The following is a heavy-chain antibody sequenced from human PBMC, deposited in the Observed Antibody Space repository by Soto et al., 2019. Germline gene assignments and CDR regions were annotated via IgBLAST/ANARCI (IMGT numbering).Heavy chain of an antibody. CDR2: ISSDGDIT. D-gene: IGHD3-9*01. J-gene: IGHJ5*02. Sequence: ESLKISCSSSGFTFREYSMHWVRQAPGKGLQYVSTISSDGDITYYEDSVKGRFTISRDNSKNTLYLQLNSMRPEDTAVDYCVKVSTFFEILTVYYSTNFFDPWGQGTLVTVSS. V-gene: IGHV3-64D*06. CDR1: GFTFREYS. CDR3: VKVSTFFEILTVYYSTNFFDP.